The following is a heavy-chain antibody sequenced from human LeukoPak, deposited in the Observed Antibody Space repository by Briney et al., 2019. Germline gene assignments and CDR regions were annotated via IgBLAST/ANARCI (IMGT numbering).Heavy chain of an antibody. D-gene: IGHD3-22*01. J-gene: IGHJ4*02. CDR2: IYYSGST. CDR3: ARAGYYDSSLFDY. V-gene: IGHV4-59*01. CDR1: GGSISSYY. Sequence: PSETLSLTCTVSGGSISSYYWSWIRQPPGKGLEWIGYIYYSGSTNYNPSLKSRVTISVDTSRNQFSLKLSSVTAADTAVYYCARAGYYDSSLFDYWGQGTLVTVSS.